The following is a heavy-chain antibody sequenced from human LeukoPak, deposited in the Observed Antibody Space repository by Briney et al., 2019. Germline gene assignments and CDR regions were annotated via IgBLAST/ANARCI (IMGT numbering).Heavy chain of an antibody. CDR1: GFTFDDYA. CDR3: AKLNH. CDR2: ISWNSGSI. J-gene: IGHJ5*02. V-gene: IGHV3-9*01. Sequence: GRSLRLSCAASGFTFDDYAMHWVRQAPGKGLEWVSGISWNSGSIGYADSVKGRFTISRDNAKNSPYLQMNSLRAEDTALYYCAKLNHWGQGTLVTVSS.